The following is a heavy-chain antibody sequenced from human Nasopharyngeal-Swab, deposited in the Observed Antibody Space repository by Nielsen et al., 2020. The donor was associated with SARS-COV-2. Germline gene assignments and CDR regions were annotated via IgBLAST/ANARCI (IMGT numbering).Heavy chain of an antibody. V-gene: IGHV4-34*01. CDR3: ARGHWQQLVRWGFDY. CDR2: INHSGST. D-gene: IGHD6-13*01. Sequence: ESLKISCAVYGGSFSGYYWSWIRQPPGKGLEWIGEINHSGSTNYNPSLKSRVTISVDTSKNQFSLKLSSVTAADTAVYYCARGHWQQLVRWGFDYWGQGTLVTVSS. J-gene: IGHJ4*02. CDR1: GGSFSGYY.